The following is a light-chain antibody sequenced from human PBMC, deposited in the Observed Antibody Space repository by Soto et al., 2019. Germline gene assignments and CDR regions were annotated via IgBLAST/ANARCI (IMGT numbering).Light chain of an antibody. V-gene: IGKV3-20*01. Sequence: ELVLTQSPGTLALSPGERATLSCRASQSLSNNYLAWYQQRLGQPPRLLIYSTSSRATGIPDRFSGSGSGTDFTLTISRLEPEDFAMYYCHHYSAYPTFTFGQGTKVEIK. CDR2: STS. J-gene: IGKJ2*01. CDR3: HHYSAYPTFT. CDR1: QSLSNNY.